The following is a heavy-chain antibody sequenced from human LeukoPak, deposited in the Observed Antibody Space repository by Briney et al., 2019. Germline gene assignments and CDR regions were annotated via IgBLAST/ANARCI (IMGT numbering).Heavy chain of an antibody. D-gene: IGHD3-10*01. V-gene: IGHV3-33*01. CDR3: ARVGYYGSGSYYNYYYGMDV. CDR2: IWYDGSNK. Sequence: PGGSLRLSCAASGFTFSSFGMHWVRQAPGKGLEWVAFIWYDGSNKFYADSVKGRFTISRDNAKNSLYLQMNSLRDEDTAVYYCARVGYYGSGSYYNYYYGMDVWGQGTTVTVSS. J-gene: IGHJ6*02. CDR1: GFTFSSFG.